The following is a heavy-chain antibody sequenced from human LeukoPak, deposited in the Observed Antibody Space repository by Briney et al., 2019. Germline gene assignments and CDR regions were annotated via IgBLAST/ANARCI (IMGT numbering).Heavy chain of an antibody. V-gene: IGHV4-34*01. CDR2: INHSGST. CDR3: ARGGPSITIFGVVDY. D-gene: IGHD3-3*01. CDR1: GGSFSGYY. J-gene: IGHJ4*02. Sequence: SETLSLTCAVYGGSFSGYYWSWIRQPPGKGLEWIGEINHSGSTNYNPSLKSRVTISVDTSKNQSSLKLSSVTAADTAVYYCARGGPSITIFGVVDYWGQGTLVTVSS.